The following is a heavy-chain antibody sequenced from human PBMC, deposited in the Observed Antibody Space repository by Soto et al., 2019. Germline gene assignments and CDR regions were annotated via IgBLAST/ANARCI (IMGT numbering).Heavy chain of an antibody. J-gene: IGHJ5*02. CDR1: GGSIISSNFY. CDR2: VEYGGST. CDR3: ARHVRGAVTMNWFDP. D-gene: IGHD3-10*02. Sequence: QLQESGPGLVKPSETLSLTCTVSGGSIISSNFYWGWIRQPPGKGLEWIGSVEYGGSTYDNPSLEGRVTLSADTSKIQCALKLTSVTAADTAIYYCARHVRGAVTMNWFDPWGHGTLVTVSS. V-gene: IGHV4-39*01.